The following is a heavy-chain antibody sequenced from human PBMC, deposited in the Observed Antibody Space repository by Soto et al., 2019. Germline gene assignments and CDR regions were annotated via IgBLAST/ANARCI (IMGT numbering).Heavy chain of an antibody. Sequence: PGWSLRLSCASSVFSFISYWMSWVRQAPGKGLEWVGNIKQDGSEKYYVDSLKGRFTISRDNAKNSLYLQMNSLRVEDTAVYYCARDRLDVGAPTEDYWGQGTQVTVSS. J-gene: IGHJ4*02. CDR3: ARDRLDVGAPTEDY. D-gene: IGHD1-26*01. V-gene: IGHV3-7*01. CDR2: IKQDGSEK. CDR1: VFSFISYW.